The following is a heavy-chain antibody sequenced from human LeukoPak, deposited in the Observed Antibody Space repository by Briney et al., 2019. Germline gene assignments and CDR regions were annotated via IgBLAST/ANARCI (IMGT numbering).Heavy chain of an antibody. CDR3: ARSPHILTGEDFDY. J-gene: IGHJ4*02. CDR2: INPNSGGT. D-gene: IGHD3-9*01. V-gene: IGHV1-2*02. Sequence: ASVKVSCKASGYSFTAYYMHWVRQAPGQGLEWMGWINPNSGGTNYAQKFQGRVTMTRDTSITTAYIEMSRLRSDDTALYYCARSPHILTGEDFDYWGQGTLVTVSS. CDR1: GYSFTAYY.